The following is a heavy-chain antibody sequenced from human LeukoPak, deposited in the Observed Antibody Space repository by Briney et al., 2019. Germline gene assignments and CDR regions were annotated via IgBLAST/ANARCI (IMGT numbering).Heavy chain of an antibody. D-gene: IGHD3-3*01. Sequence: GASVKVSCKVSGYTLTELSVHWVRQPPGKGLEWMGGFDPEDGETIYAQKFQGRVTMTRDTSTSTVYMELSSLRSEDTAVYYCARSYDFWSGYYPLDYWGQGTLVTVSS. J-gene: IGHJ4*02. CDR1: GYTLTELS. CDR3: ARSYDFWSGYYPLDY. CDR2: FDPEDGET. V-gene: IGHV1-24*01.